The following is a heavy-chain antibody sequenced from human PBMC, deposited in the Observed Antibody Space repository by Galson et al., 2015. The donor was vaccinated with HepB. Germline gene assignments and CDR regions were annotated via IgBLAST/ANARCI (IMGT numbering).Heavy chain of an antibody. V-gene: IGHV3-23*01. CDR1: GFTFSSYA. CDR2: ISGSGGRT. CDR3: AKSMGLPRYWYFDL. D-gene: IGHD5-18*01. J-gene: IGHJ2*01. Sequence: SLRLSCAASGFTFSSYAMSWVRQAPGKGLEWVSAISGSGGRTYYAASVKGRFTISSDNSKNTLYLQMNSLRAEDTALYYCAKSMGLPRYWYFDLWGRGTLVTVSS.